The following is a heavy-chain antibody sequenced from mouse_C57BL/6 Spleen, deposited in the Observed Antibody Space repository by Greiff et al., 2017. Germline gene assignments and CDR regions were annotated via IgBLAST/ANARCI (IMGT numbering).Heavy chain of an antibody. V-gene: IGHV5-12*01. Sequence: EVQRVESGGGLVQPGGSLKLSCAASGFTFSDYYMYWVRQTPEKRLEWVAYISNSGGSTYYPDTVKGRFTISRDNAKNTLYLQMSRLKSEDTAMYYCARHGGSSGNWYFDVWGTGTTVTVSS. D-gene: IGHD3-2*02. CDR1: GFTFSDYY. J-gene: IGHJ1*03. CDR2: ISNSGGST. CDR3: ARHGGSSGNWYFDV.